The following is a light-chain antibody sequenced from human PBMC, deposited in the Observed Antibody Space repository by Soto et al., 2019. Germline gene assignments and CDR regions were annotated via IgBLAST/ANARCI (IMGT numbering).Light chain of an antibody. CDR1: QSVSSSY. CDR3: HQYDSSPLT. CDR2: GAS. V-gene: IGKV3-20*01. Sequence: EIVLTQSPGTLAFSPGERATLSCRASQSVSSSYLAWYQQKPGQAPRRLIYGASSRATGIPDRFSGSGSGTDFPLTISKLEPEDFAVYYCHQYDSSPLTFGGGTKVEIK. J-gene: IGKJ4*01.